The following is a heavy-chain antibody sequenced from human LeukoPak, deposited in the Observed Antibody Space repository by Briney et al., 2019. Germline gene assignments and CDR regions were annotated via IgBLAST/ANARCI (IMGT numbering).Heavy chain of an antibody. CDR2: IYYSGST. D-gene: IGHD3-10*01. J-gene: IGHJ4*02. V-gene: IGHV4-59*01. CDR3: ATFRFGEFSFDY. CDR1: GASISSYY. Sequence: ASETLSLTCTVSGASISSYYWSWIRQHPGKGLEWIGYIYYSGSTNYNPSLKSRVTISVDTSKNQFSLKLSSVTAADTAVYYCATFRFGEFSFDYWGQGTLVTVSS.